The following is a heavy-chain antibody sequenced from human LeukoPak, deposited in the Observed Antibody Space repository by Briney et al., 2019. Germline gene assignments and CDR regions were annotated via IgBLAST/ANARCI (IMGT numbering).Heavy chain of an antibody. J-gene: IGHJ4*02. CDR1: GFTFSSYS. D-gene: IGHD3-22*01. CDR2: ISSSSSSYI. Sequence: GGSLRLSCAASGFTFSSYSMNWVRQAPGKGLEWVSSISSSSSSYIYYADSVKGRFTISRDNAKNSLYLQMNSLRAEDTAVYYCARASSGYYYNLGYWGQGTLVTVSS. CDR3: ARASSGYYYNLGY. V-gene: IGHV3-21*01.